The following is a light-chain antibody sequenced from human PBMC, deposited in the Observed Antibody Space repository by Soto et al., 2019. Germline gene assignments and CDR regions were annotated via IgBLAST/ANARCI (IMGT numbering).Light chain of an antibody. CDR1: SNDVGHSSF. V-gene: IGLV2-8*01. J-gene: IGLJ1*01. CDR2: EVS. CDR3: NAQADNGKHV. Sequence: QSALTQPPSASGSPGQSVTISCTGNSNDVGHSSFISWYQQHPGKGPKLIIYEVSKRPSGVPDRFSGSKSGNTASPSVSGLQDEDEAAYFCNAQADNGKHVFGTGTKVTVL.